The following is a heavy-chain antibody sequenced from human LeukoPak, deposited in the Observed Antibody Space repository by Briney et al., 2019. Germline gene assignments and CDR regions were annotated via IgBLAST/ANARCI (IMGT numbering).Heavy chain of an antibody. Sequence: GGSLRLSSAPSRFTLSSYARSWVRHAPRKGLECGSAIIGSGCSAYYADSVKCRFTTSRNNSKNTLYLQMNSMRAEDTAVYYCASWGYYYGSGSPSNFDYWGQGPLVTVSS. CDR1: RFTLSSYA. CDR3: ASWGYYYGSGSPSNFDY. CDR2: IIGSGCSA. D-gene: IGHD3-10*01. V-gene: IGHV3-23*01. J-gene: IGHJ4*02.